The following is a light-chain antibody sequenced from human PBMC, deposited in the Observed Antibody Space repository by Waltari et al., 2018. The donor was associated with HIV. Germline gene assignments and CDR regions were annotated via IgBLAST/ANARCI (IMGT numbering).Light chain of an antibody. V-gene: IGLV1-40*01. CDR2: TNN. Sequence: QSVLTQPPSVSGAPGQRVTISCTGSNSNIGAGYDVHWFQQLPGTAPNLIIYTNNNRPSGVPDRFSASKSGASASLAIAGLQVEDEADYYCQSYDSGLSGVIFGGGTKLTVL. CDR1: NSNIGAGYD. J-gene: IGLJ2*01. CDR3: QSYDSGLSGVI.